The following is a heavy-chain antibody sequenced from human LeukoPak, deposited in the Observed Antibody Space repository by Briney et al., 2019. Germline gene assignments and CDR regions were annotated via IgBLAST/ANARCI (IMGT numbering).Heavy chain of an antibody. V-gene: IGHV3-9*01. CDR2: ISWNSGSI. CDR3: AKAQSGYCTNGVCSPFDY. CDR1: GFTFDDYA. D-gene: IGHD2-8*01. J-gene: IGHJ4*02. Sequence: GRSLRLSCAASGFTFDDYAMHWVRQAPGKGLERVSGISWNSGSIGYADSVKGRFTISRDNAKNSLYLQMNSLRAEDTALYYCAKAQSGYCTNGVCSPFDYWGQGTLVTVSS.